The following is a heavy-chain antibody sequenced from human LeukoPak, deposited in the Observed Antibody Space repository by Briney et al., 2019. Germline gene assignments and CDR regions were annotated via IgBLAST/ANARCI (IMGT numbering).Heavy chain of an antibody. CDR3: AREVVVAAMDFQH. J-gene: IGHJ1*01. D-gene: IGHD2-15*01. CDR1: GGTFSSYA. Sequence: ASVKVSCKASGGTFSSYAISWVRQAPGQGLEWMGRIIPILGIANYAQKFQGRVTITADKSTSTAYMELSSLRSEDTAVYYCAREVVVAAMDFQHWGQGTLVTVSS. CDR2: IIPILGIA. V-gene: IGHV1-69*04.